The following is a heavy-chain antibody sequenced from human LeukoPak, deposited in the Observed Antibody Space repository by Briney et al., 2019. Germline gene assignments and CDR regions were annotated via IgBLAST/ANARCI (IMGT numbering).Heavy chain of an antibody. V-gene: IGHV3-33*06. CDR1: GFTFSSYS. CDR2: IWYDGSNK. Sequence: PGGSLRLSCAASGFTFSSYSMNWVRQAPGKGLEGVAVIWYDGSNKYYADSVKGRFTIYRDNYKKTLYLQMNSLRAEDTAVYYCAKDGSAYYYDSSGYYPDYWGQGTLVTVSS. CDR3: AKDGSAYYYDSSGYYPDY. D-gene: IGHD3-22*01. J-gene: IGHJ4*02.